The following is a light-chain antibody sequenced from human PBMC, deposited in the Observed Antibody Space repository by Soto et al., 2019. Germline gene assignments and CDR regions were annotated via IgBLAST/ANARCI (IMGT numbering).Light chain of an antibody. CDR1: QSVSSSY. CDR3: QHYGGPFT. J-gene: IGKJ3*01. CDR2: AAY. Sequence: EIVLTQSPGTLSLSPGESATLSCRASQSVSSSYLAWYQQKPGQAPRLLISAAYSRASGIPGRFSGSGSGTGFTLTIRRLEPEDFAVYYCQHYGGPFTFGPGTKVDIK. V-gene: IGKV3-20*01.